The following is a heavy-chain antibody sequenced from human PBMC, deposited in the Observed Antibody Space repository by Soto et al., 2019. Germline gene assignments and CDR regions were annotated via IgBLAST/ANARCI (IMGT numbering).Heavy chain of an antibody. D-gene: IGHD6-6*01. CDR1: GGSISSYY. Sequence: SETLSLTCTVSGGSISSYYWIWIRQPPGKGLEWIGYIYYSGSTNYNPSLKSRVTISVDTSKNQFSLKLSSVTAAETAVYYCARGLAARPRNWFDPWGQGTRVTVSS. CDR2: IYYSGST. V-gene: IGHV4-59*01. CDR3: ARGLAARPRNWFDP. J-gene: IGHJ5*02.